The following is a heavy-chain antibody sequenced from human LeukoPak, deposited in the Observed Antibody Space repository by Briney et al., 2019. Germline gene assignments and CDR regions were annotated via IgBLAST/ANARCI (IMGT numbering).Heavy chain of an antibody. CDR3: AGADTGSWDFGR. CDR1: GFTFSRYW. CDR2: INPDGSVK. D-gene: IGHD6-13*01. J-gene: IGHJ4*02. V-gene: IGHV3-7*04. Sequence: GGSLRLSCAASGFTFSRYWMSWVRQAPGKGLEWVANINPDGSVKYYMDSVKGRFTISRDNAKNSLFLQMNSLRADDTGVYYCAGADTGSWDFGRGAQGTLVTVSS.